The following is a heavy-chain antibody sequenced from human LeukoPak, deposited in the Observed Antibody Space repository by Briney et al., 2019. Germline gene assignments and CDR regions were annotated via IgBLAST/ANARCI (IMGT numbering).Heavy chain of an antibody. V-gene: IGHV3-23*01. D-gene: IGHD5-18*01. CDR2: ISGSGGST. CDR1: GFTFSSYA. J-gene: IGHJ4*02. CDR3: AKTTGYTAMVTGLFDY. Sequence: PGGSLRLSCAASGFTFSSYAMSWVRQAPGKGLEWASAISGSGGSTYYADSVKGRFTISRDNSKNTLYLQMNSLRAEDTAVYYCAKTTGYTAMVTGLFDYWGQGTLVTVSS.